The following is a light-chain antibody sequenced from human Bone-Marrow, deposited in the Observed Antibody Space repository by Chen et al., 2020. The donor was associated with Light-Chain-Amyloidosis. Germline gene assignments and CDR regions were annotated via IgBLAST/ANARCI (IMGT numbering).Light chain of an antibody. J-gene: IGLJ3*02. CDR3: QVWDRSSDRPV. V-gene: IGLV3-21*02. CDR1: NIGSTS. CDR2: DDS. Sequence: SYVLTQPSSVSVAPGQTVTIACGGNNIGSTSVHWYQQTPGEAPLLVVYDDSDRPSGVPERLSGSNSGNTATLTISRVEAGEEADYYCQVWDRSSDRPVFGGGTKLTVL.